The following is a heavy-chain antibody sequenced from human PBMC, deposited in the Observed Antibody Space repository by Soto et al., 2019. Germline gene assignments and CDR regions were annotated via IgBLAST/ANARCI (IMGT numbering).Heavy chain of an antibody. CDR1: GGTFSSYA. CDR3: ARARSIAAAAYNWFDP. D-gene: IGHD6-13*01. Sequence: ASVKVSCKPSGGTFSSYAISWVRQAPGQGLEWMGGIIPIFGTANYAQKFQGRVTITADKSTSTAYMELSSLRSEDTAVYYCARARSIAAAAYNWFDPWGQGTLVTVSS. J-gene: IGHJ5*02. CDR2: IIPIFGTA. V-gene: IGHV1-69*06.